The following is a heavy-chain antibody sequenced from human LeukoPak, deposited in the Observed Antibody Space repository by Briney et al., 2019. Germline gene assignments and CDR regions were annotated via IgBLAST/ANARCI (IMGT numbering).Heavy chain of an antibody. D-gene: IGHD2-15*01. V-gene: IGHV4-38-2*02. CDR1: GYSISSGYY. J-gene: IGHJ4*02. CDR2: IYHSGST. Sequence: PSETLSLTCTVSGYSISSGYYWGWIRQPPGKGLEWIGSIYHSGSTYYSPSLKSRVTISVDTSKNQFSLKLSSVTAADTAVYYCARVVVATIDYWGQGTLVTVSS. CDR3: ARVVVATIDY.